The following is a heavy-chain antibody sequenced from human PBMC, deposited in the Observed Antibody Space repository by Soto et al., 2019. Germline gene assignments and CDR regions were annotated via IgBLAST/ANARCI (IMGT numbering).Heavy chain of an antibody. CDR1: GGTFGSYV. V-gene: IGHV1-69*01. CDR3: ARSQGSSTSLEIYYYYYYGMDV. D-gene: IGHD2-2*01. CDR2: IIPIPGTA. J-gene: IGHJ6*02. Sequence: QVQLVQSGAEVKKPGSSVKVSCKDSGGTFGSYVISWVRQAPGQGLEWMGVIIPIPGTANYAQKFQGRVTIAADESTSTAYMELSSLRSEDTAVYYCARSQGSSTSLEIYYYYYYGMDVWGQGTTVTVSS.